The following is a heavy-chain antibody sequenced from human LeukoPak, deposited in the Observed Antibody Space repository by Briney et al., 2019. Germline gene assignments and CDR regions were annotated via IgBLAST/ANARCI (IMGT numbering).Heavy chain of an antibody. D-gene: IGHD2-21*02. CDR2: IWYDGSNK. V-gene: IGHV3-33*08. J-gene: IGHJ4*02. Sequence: GGSLRLSCAGSGFTFGPYAMHWVRQAPGKGLEWVAVIWYDGSNKYYADSVKGRFTISRDNSKNTLYLQMSSLRAEDTAVYYCARADCGGDCYFDYWGQGTLVTVSS. CDR1: GFTFGPYA. CDR3: ARADCGGDCYFDY.